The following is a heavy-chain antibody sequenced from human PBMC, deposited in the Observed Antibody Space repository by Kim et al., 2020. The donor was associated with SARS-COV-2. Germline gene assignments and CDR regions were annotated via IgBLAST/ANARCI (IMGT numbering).Heavy chain of an antibody. CDR2: IYYSGST. J-gene: IGHJ5*02. V-gene: IGHV4-30-4*01. CDR3: ARGGGGYFDWLSNWFDP. CDR1: GGSISSGDYY. D-gene: IGHD3-9*01. Sequence: SETLSLTCTVSGGSISSGDYYWSWIRQPPGKGLEWIGYIYYSGSTYYNPSLKSRVTISVDTSKNQFSLKLSSVTAADTAVYYCARGGGGYFDWLSNWFDPWGQGTLVTVSS.